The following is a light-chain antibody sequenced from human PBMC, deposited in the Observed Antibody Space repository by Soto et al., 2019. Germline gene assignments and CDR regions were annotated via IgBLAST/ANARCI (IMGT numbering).Light chain of an antibody. Sequence: QSALTQPASVSGSPGQSITISCTGTSSDVGSYNLVSWYQQHPGKAPKLMIYEVSKRPSGVSNRFSGSKSGNTASLTISGLQAEDEADYYCCSYAGSYVVFGGGTKPTVL. CDR3: CSYAGSYVV. CDR1: SSDVGSYNL. J-gene: IGLJ2*01. CDR2: EVS. V-gene: IGLV2-23*02.